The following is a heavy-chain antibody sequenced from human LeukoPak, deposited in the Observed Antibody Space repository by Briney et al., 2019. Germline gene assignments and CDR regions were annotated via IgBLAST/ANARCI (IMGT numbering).Heavy chain of an antibody. V-gene: IGHV1-2*02. CDR2: INPNSGGT. D-gene: IGHD7-27*01. Sequence: GASVKVSCKASGYTFIGYYMHWVRQAPGQGLEWMGWINPNSGGTNYAQKFQGRVTMTRDTSISTACMELSRLRSDDTAVYYCARDVTGDQSWFFDLWGRGTLVTVSS. CDR1: GYTFIGYY. CDR3: ARDVTGDQSWFFDL. J-gene: IGHJ2*01.